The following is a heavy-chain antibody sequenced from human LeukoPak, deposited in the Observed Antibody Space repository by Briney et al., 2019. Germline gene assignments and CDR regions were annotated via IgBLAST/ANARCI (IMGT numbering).Heavy chain of an antibody. Sequence: SETLSLTCTVSGGSISSHYWSWIRQPPGKGLEWIGYIYYSGSTNYNPSIKSRVTISVDTSKNQFSLKLSSVTSADTAVYYCARGGPWGIVVVPAAIPLGAFDIWGQGTMVTVSS. CDR1: GGSISSHY. D-gene: IGHD2-2*02. J-gene: IGHJ3*02. V-gene: IGHV4-59*11. CDR3: ARGGPWGIVVVPAAIPLGAFDI. CDR2: IYYSGST.